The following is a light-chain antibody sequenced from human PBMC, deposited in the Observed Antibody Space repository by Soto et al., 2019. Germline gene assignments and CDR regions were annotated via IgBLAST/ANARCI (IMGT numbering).Light chain of an antibody. CDR2: TAS. V-gene: IGKV1-39*01. J-gene: IGKJ5*01. CDR3: QQNYSPPPIT. Sequence: DIQMTQSPSSLSASVGDRVTITCRASQSISSYLNWYQQKPGKAPKLLIYTASSLQSGVPSRFSGSGSGTDFTLTISSLQPEDFATYYCQQNYSPPPITFGQGTRLDIK. CDR1: QSISSY.